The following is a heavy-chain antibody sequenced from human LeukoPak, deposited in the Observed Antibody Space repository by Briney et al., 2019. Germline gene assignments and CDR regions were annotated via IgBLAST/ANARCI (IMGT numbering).Heavy chain of an antibody. Sequence: SETLSLTCTVTGDSRSGVDYYWTWLRQPPGRGLEWGGYNYFSGSSYYNPSLRTRVSISLDTSKNQFSLKLYSVTAADTAVYYCTRNSRKSIGWLFYDYWGRGTLVTVSS. CDR2: NYFSGSS. J-gene: IGHJ4*02. V-gene: IGHV4-30-4*08. D-gene: IGHD2-21*01. CDR1: GDSRSGVDYY. CDR3: TRNSRKSIGWLFYDY.